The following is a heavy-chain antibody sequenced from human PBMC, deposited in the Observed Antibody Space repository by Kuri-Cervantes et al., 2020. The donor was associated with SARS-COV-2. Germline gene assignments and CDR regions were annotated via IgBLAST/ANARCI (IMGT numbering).Heavy chain of an antibody. V-gene: IGHV1-8*01. J-gene: IGHJ4*02. CDR2: MNPNTGVT. CDR3: TRRSVTRDY. D-gene: IGHD2-21*02. CDR1: GYTFTNYD. Sequence: ASVTVSCKASGYTFTNYDINRVRQATGQGLEWMGWMNPNTGVTGYTQKFQDRITMTRDTSVSTAYMELSSLTFADTATYYCTRRSVTRDYWGQGTLVTVSS.